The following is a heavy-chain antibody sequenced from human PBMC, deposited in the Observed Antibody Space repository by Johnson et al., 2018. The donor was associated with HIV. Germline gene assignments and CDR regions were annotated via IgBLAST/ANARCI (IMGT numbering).Heavy chain of an antibody. J-gene: IGHJ3*02. V-gene: IGHV3-23*04. Sequence: VQLVESGGGLVQPGGSLRLSCAASGFTFSSYVMSWVRQAPGKGLEWVSSIGGGSTYYADSVKGRFTISRDNSKNPLYLQMNSLRSDYAAVYYCARDLTYETFWSWVWGDACDIWGQGRMVTVAS. D-gene: IGHD3-3*01. CDR1: GFTFSSYV. CDR3: ARDLTYETFWSWVWGDACDI. CDR2: IGGGST.